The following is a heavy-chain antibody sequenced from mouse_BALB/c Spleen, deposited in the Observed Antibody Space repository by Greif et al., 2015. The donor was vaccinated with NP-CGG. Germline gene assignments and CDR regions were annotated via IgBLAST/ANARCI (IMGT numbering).Heavy chain of an antibody. Sequence: VQLKQSGAEVVKPGAPVKLSCTASGFNIKDYYMHWVKQRPEQGLEWIGRIVPATDNTKFDPKFQDRATITADTSSNTAYLQLSSLTSEDTAVYYCVRYYFGYYFDYWGQGTTLTVSS. CDR1: GFNIKDYY. J-gene: IGHJ2*01. CDR3: VRYYFGYYFDY. CDR2: IVPATDNT. D-gene: IGHD2-2*01. V-gene: IGHV14-3*02.